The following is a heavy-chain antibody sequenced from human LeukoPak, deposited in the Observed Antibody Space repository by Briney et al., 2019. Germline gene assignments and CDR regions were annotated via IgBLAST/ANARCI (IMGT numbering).Heavy chain of an antibody. Sequence: SETLSLTCTVSGGSISTYYWSWIRQPPGKGLEGIGYIYYSGSTDYNPSLKSRVTISVDTSKNQFSLKLRYMTAADTAVYYCASYSSSWFAEYFQHWGQGTLVTVSS. J-gene: IGHJ1*01. CDR3: ASYSSSWFAEYFQH. CDR1: GGSISTYY. V-gene: IGHV4-59*13. D-gene: IGHD6-13*01. CDR2: IYYSGST.